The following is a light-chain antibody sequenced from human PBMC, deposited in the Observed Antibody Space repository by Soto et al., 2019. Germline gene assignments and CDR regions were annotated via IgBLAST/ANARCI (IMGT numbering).Light chain of an antibody. CDR1: SSNIGSNP. J-gene: IGLJ1*01. CDR3: ATWDDSLNGYV. Sequence: QSLLTQPPSASETPGQRVIISCSGSSSNIGSNPVNWYQRLPGTAPKLLVFNNIRRPSGVPDRFSGSKSGTSASLAISGLQSEDEADYYCATWDDSLNGYVFGTGTKVTVL. V-gene: IGLV1-44*01. CDR2: NNI.